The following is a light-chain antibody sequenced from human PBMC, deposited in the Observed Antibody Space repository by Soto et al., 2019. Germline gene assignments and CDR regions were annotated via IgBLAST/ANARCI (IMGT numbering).Light chain of an antibody. V-gene: IGKV3-20*01. Sequence: EFVLTQSPGTLSLSPGERATLSCRASQTVINNYLAWYQQKPGQAPRLLIYDASSRATGIPDRFSGGGSGTDFTLTISRLEPEDFAVYYCQHYVTSLTTFGQGTKVDIK. J-gene: IGKJ1*01. CDR1: QTVINNY. CDR3: QHYVTSLTT. CDR2: DAS.